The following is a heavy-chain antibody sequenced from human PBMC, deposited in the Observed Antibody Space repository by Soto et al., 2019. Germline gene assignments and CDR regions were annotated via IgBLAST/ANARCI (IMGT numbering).Heavy chain of an antibody. D-gene: IGHD3-22*01. CDR3: ARSVVVVIRTFNWYFDL. Sequence: GGSLRLSCAASGFSVSSNYMSWVRQAPGKGLEWVSVIYSTGSKYYADSVKGRFIISRDSSKNTLYLEMNNLGAEDTAVYYCARSVVVVIRTFNWYFDLWGRGTLVTVSS. J-gene: IGHJ2*01. CDR2: IYSTGSK. V-gene: IGHV3-53*01. CDR1: GFSVSSNY.